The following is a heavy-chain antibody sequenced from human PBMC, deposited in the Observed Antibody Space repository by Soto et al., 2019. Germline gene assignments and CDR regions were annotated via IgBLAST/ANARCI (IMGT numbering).Heavy chain of an antibody. Sequence: GGSLRLSCAASGFTFSSYAMSWVRQAPGMGLEWVSSISGSGGSTYYTDSVKGRFTISRDNSKNTLYLQMNSLRAEDTAVYYCAKDKEDCSSTSCIYYYYYYYMDVWGKGTTVTVSS. D-gene: IGHD2-2*01. CDR3: AKDKEDCSSTSCIYYYYYYYMDV. CDR2: ISGSGGST. V-gene: IGHV3-23*01. J-gene: IGHJ6*03. CDR1: GFTFSSYA.